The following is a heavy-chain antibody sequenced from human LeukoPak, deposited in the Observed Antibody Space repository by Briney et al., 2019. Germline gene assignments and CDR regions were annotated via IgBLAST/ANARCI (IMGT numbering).Heavy chain of an antibody. D-gene: IGHD3-10*01. J-gene: IGHJ4*02. V-gene: IGHV4-59*01. CDR3: ARDLIGWGVESDY. Sequence: SETLPLTCTVSGGSISSYYWSWIRQPPGKGLEWIGYIYYSGSTNYNPSLKSRVTISVDTSKNQFSLKLSSVTAADTAVYYCARDLIGWGVESDYWGQGTLVTVSS. CDR1: GGSISSYY. CDR2: IYYSGST.